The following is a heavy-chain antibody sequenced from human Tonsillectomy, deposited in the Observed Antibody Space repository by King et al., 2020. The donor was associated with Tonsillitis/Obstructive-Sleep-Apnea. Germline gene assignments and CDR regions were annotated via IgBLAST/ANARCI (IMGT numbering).Heavy chain of an antibody. CDR1: GFTFDDYG. D-gene: IGHD3-22*01. CDR3: ARKIRGYYDSSGYPSFDY. Sequence: QLVQSGGGVVRPGGSLRLSCAASGFTFDDYGMSWVRQAPGKGLEWVSGINWNGGSTGYADSVKGRFTISRDYAKNSLYLQMNSLRAEDTALYYCARKIRGYYDSSGYPSFDYWGQGTLVTVSS. J-gene: IGHJ4*02. V-gene: IGHV3-20*04. CDR2: INWNGGST.